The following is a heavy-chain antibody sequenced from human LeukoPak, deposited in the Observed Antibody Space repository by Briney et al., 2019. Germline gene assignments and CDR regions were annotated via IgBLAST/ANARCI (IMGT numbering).Heavy chain of an antibody. CDR2: IYYSGST. V-gene: IGHV4-59*08. CDR3: ARHASVDGNWPRPLDY. D-gene: IGHD6-19*01. CDR1: GDSTSGYY. Sequence: SETLSLTCTVSGDSTSGYYWTWIRQPPGKGLEWIGYIYYSGSTNYNPSLKSRVTISIDTSKNQFSLKLTSVTAADTAVYYCARHASVDGNWPRPLDYWGQGSLVTVSS. J-gene: IGHJ4*02.